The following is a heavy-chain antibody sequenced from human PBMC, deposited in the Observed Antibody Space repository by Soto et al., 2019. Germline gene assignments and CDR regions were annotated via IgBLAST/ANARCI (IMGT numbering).Heavy chain of an antibody. CDR3: ARYE. CDR1: GFTFSNYW. D-gene: IGHD3-3*01. Sequence: GGSLRLSCAASGFTFSNYWMTWVRQAPGKGLEWVASIKPDGSEKHYVDSVKGRFTISRDNAKNSLYLQMNTLRAEDTAVYYCARYEWGQGTLVTVSS. J-gene: IGHJ4*02. V-gene: IGHV3-7*01. CDR2: IKPDGSEK.